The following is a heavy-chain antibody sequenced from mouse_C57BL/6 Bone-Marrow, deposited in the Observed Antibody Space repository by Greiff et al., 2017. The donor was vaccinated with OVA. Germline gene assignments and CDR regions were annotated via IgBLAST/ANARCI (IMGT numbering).Heavy chain of an antibody. CDR1: GYTFTSYG. J-gene: IGHJ2*01. Sequence: VQRVESGAELARPGASVKLSCKASGYTFTSYGISWVKQRTGQGLEWIGEIYPRSGNTYYNEKFKGKATLTADKSSSTAYMELRSLTSEDSAVYFCARGAFRAYWGQGTTLTVSS. CDR2: IYPRSGNT. D-gene: IGHD3-2*02. CDR3: ARGAFRAY. V-gene: IGHV1-81*01.